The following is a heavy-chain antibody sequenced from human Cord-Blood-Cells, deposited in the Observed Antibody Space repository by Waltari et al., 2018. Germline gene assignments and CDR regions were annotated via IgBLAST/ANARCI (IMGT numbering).Heavy chain of an antibody. J-gene: IGHJ3*02. D-gene: IGHD3-3*01. CDR3: AREKPLEWYILGGAFDI. CDR2: SSAYKGNT. Sequence: QVQLVQSGAEVKKPGAAVKVSCKASGYTFTSYGISWVRQAPGQGLEWMGWSSAYKGNTNYAQKLQGRVTMTTDTSTSTAYMELRSLRSDDTAVYYCAREKPLEWYILGGAFDIWGQGTMVTVSS. V-gene: IGHV1-18*04. CDR1: GYTFTSYG.